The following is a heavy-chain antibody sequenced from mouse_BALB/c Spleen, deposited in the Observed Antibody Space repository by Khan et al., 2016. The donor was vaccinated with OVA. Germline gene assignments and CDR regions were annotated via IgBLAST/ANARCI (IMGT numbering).Heavy chain of an antibody. CDR1: GFTFSTYG. CDR2: ISSGGSYT. D-gene: IGHD1-1*01. CDR3: SRLAYYYGSEGFAY. V-gene: IGHV5-6*01. J-gene: IGHJ3*01. Sequence: EVQLVESGGDLVKPGGSLKLSCAASGFTFSTYGMSWVRQTPDKRLEWVATISSGGSYTYYPDSVKGRFTISRDNAKNTLYLQMSSLKSEDTAMEYCSRLAYYYGSEGFAYWGQGTLVTVSA.